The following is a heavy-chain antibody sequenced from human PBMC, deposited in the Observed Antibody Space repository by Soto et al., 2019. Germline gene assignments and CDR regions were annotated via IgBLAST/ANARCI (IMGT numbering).Heavy chain of an antibody. CDR1: GFTFSNAW. Sequence: GGSLRLSCAASGFTFSNAWMNWVRQAPGKGLEWVGRIKSKTDGGTTDYAAPVKGRFTISRGDSKNTLYLQMNSLKTEDTAVYYCTTSIAVAGIYYFDYWGQGTLVTVSS. CDR3: TTSIAVAGIYYFDY. J-gene: IGHJ4*02. D-gene: IGHD6-19*01. CDR2: IKSKTDGGTT. V-gene: IGHV3-15*07.